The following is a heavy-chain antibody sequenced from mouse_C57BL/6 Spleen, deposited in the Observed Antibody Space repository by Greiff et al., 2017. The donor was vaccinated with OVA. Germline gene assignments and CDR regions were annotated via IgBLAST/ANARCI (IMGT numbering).Heavy chain of an antibody. CDR2: LDPSDSYT. V-gene: IGHV1-50*01. D-gene: IGHD2-1*01. CDR3: ARGGLLQAWFAY. J-gene: IGHJ3*01. Sequence: VQLQQPGAELVKPGASVKLSCKASGYTFTSYWMQWVKQRPGQGLEWIGALDPSDSYTNYNQKFKGKATLTVDTSSSTAYMQLSSLTSEDSAVYYCARGGLLQAWFAYWGQGTLVTVAA. CDR1: GYTFTSYW.